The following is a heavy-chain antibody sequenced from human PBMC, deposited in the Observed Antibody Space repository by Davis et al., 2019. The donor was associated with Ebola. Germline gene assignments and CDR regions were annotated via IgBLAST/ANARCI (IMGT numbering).Heavy chain of an antibody. CDR1: GGSISSYY. CDR3: ASLLTYYYGSGIYSSPYYFDY. CDR2: MYYSGST. D-gene: IGHD3-10*01. Sequence: SETLSLTCTVSGGSISSYYWSWIRQPPGKGLEWIGSMYYSGSTYYNPSLKSRVTISVDTSKNQFSLKLSSVTAADTAVYYCASLLTYYYGSGIYSSPYYFDYWGQGTLVTVSS. J-gene: IGHJ4*02. V-gene: IGHV4-39*01.